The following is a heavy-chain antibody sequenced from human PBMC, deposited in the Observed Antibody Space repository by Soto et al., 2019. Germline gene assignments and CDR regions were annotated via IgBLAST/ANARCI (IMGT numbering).Heavy chain of an antibody. CDR1: GYSFTSYY. D-gene: IGHD5-12*01. J-gene: IGHJ6*02. CDR2: INPSGGRT. Sequence: SVKVSCKASGYSFTSYYMHWVRQAPGQGLEWMGTINPSGGRTNYAQKLQGRVTMTRDTSTSTVYMELSSLRSEDTAVYYCARQEMATIKYYYGMDVWGQGTKVTVS. V-gene: IGHV1-46*04. CDR3: ARQEMATIKYYYGMDV.